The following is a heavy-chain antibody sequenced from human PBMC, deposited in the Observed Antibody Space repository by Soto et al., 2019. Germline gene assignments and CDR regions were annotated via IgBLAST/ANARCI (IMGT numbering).Heavy chain of an antibody. CDR1: GGSISSGGYY. J-gene: IGHJ5*02. CDR3: SRDHYCDSSGYYLDWFDP. V-gene: IGHV4-31*03. Sequence: TLPLTCTVSGGSISSGGYYWSWIRQHPGKGLEWIGYIYYSGSTYYNPSLKSRVTISVDTSKNQFSLKLSSVTASDTAVYYCSRDHYCDSSGYYLDWFDPWGQGTLVTVSS. CDR2: IYYSGST. D-gene: IGHD3-22*01.